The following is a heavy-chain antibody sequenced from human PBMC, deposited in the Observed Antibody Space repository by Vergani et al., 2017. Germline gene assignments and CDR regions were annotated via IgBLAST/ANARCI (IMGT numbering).Heavy chain of an antibody. J-gene: IGHJ4*02. CDR2: IYTSGST. D-gene: IGHD6-13*01. CDR1: GGSISSGSYY. Sequence: QLQLQESGPGLVKPSETLSLTCTVSGGSISSGSYYWSWTRQPAGKGLEWIGRIYTSGSTNYNPSLKSRVTISVDTSKNQFSLKLSSVTAADTAVYYCARERGSIAAAGTFDYWGQGTLVTVSS. CDR3: ARERGSIAAAGTFDY. V-gene: IGHV4-61*02.